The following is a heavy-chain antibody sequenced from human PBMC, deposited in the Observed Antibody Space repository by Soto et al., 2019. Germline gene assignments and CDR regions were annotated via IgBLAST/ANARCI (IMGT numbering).Heavy chain of an antibody. CDR1: GFTFSSYA. CDR2: ISGSGGST. D-gene: IGHD2-21*02. CDR3: TRDGVVVVTPIIY. J-gene: IGHJ4*02. V-gene: IGHV3-23*01. Sequence: PGESLKISCAASGFTFSSYAMSWVRQAPGKGLEWVSAISGSGGSTYYADSVKGRFTISRDNSKNTLYLQMNSLRAEDTAVYYCTRDGVVVVTPIIYWGQGTLVTVSS.